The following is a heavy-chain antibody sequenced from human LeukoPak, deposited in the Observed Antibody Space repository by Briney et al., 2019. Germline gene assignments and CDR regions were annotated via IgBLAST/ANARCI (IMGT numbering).Heavy chain of an antibody. CDR2: ISAHNGNT. Sequence: ASVKVSCKASGYTFTSYGISWVRQAPGQGLEWMGWISAHNGNTNYAQKLQGRVTMTTDTSTSTAYMELRSLRSDDTAVYYCARPLSGYSYGLDAFDIWGQGTMATVSS. D-gene: IGHD5-18*01. J-gene: IGHJ3*02. V-gene: IGHV1-18*01. CDR3: ARPLSGYSYGLDAFDI. CDR1: GYTFTSYG.